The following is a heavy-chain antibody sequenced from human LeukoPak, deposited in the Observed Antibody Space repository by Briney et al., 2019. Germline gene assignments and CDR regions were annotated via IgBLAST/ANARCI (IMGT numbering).Heavy chain of an antibody. CDR2: ISYDGSNK. J-gene: IGHJ4*02. D-gene: IGHD4-17*01. CDR1: GFTFSSYE. Sequence: GGSLRLSCAASGFTFSSYEMNWVRQAPGKGLEWVAVISYDGSNKYYADSVKGRFAISRDNSKNTLYLQMNSLRAEDTAVYYCASSSTTYYFDYWGQGTLVTVSS. V-gene: IGHV3-30*09. CDR3: ASSSTTYYFDY.